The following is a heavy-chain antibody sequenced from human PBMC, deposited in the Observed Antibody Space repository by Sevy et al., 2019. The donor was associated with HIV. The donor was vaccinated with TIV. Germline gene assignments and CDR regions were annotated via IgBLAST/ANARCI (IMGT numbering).Heavy chain of an antibody. CDR3: ARHGGGFDY. CDR1: GYSFTNYW. CDR2: IYPGDSDI. Sequence: GESLKISCKGSGYSFTNYWIDWVRQMPGKGLEWMGIIYPGDSDIRYSPSFQGQVTISADKSITTAYLHLSSLKASDSALYYCARHGGGFDYWGQGTLVTISS. D-gene: IGHD3-16*01. J-gene: IGHJ4*02. V-gene: IGHV5-51*01.